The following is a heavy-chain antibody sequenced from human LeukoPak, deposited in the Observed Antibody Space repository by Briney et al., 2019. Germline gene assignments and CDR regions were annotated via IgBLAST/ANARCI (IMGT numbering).Heavy chain of an antibody. Sequence: GGSVRLSCAASGFTFSSYCMNWVRQAPGKGLEWVSYVSCSSSTIYYADSVKGRFTISRDNAKNSLYLQMNSLRAEDTAVDYCARVGLTLYDSSGYYMWGQGTLVTVSS. CDR3: ARVGLTLYDSSGYYM. CDR1: GFTFSSYC. J-gene: IGHJ4*02. D-gene: IGHD3-22*01. CDR2: VSCSSSTI. V-gene: IGHV3-48*01.